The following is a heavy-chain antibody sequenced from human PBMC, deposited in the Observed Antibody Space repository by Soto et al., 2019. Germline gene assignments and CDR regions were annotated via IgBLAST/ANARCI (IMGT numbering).Heavy chain of an antibody. CDR3: AKATATGGGAFDI. CDR2: ILVDGRT. Sequence: GSLRLSCAASGLSCSSYDMSWVRQAPGKGLEWVSTILVDGRTFYVDSVKGRFTISRDSSQNTVYLQMNSLTAGDTALYYWAKATATGGGAFDICGQGTMVTVSS. J-gene: IGHJ3*02. V-gene: IGHV3-23*01. D-gene: IGHD2-8*02. CDR1: GLSCSSYD.